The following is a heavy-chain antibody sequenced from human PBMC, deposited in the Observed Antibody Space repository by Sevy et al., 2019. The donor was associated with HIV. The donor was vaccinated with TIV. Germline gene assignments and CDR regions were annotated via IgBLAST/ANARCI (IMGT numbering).Heavy chain of an antibody. J-gene: IGHJ4*02. CDR1: GGSISTDLYS. CDR2: IFHSGNT. CDR3: ARSSSAYPYHFDY. V-gene: IGHV4-30-2*01. Sequence: SETLSLTCAVSGGSISTDLYSWNWIRQPPGKGLEWIGYIFHSGNTYYNPSLKSRVTISIDKSKNQFSLNLSSVTAADTAVYYCARSSSAYPYHFDYWGQGTLVTVSS.